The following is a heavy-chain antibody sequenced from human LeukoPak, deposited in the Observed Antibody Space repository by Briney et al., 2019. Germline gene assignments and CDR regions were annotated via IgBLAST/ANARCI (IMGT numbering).Heavy chain of an antibody. CDR2: ISYDGSNK. Sequence: PGGSLRLSCAASGFTFSSYGMHWVRQAPGKGLEWVAVISYDGSNKYYADSVKGRFTISRDNSKNTLYLQMNSLRAEDTAVYYCARGPRGYSYGYLLYWGQGTLVTVSS. CDR3: ARGPRGYSYGYLLY. D-gene: IGHD5-18*01. V-gene: IGHV3-30*03. J-gene: IGHJ4*02. CDR1: GFTFSSYG.